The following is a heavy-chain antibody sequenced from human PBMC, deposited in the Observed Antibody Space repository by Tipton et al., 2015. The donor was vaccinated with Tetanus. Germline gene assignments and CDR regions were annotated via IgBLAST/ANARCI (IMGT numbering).Heavy chain of an antibody. CDR1: GYTFTQYY. D-gene: IGHD6-19*01. CDR2: IYPSDGST. Sequence: QSGAEVKKPGASVKLSCKTSGYTFTQYYLHWVRQAPGQGLEWMGMIYPSDGSTSYAEKLQGRVTMTRDTPTSTVYMEMSSLRSEDTAVYYCARLVRQWLVPEDYWGQGTLVTVSS. V-gene: IGHV1-46*04. CDR3: ARLVRQWLVPEDY. J-gene: IGHJ4*02.